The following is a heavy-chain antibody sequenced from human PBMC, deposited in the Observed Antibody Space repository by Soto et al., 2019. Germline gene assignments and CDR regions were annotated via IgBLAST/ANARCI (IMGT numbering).Heavy chain of an antibody. J-gene: IGHJ5*02. CDR3: ARHPSDFWFDP. CDR1: GGSISSSSYF. CDR2: IYYSGST. Sequence: QLQLQESGPGLVKPSETLSLTCTVSGGSISSSSYFWGWIRQPPGKGLEWIGSIYYSGSTYYNPSLKSRATLSVDTSKNQFSLKLSSVPAADTAVYYCARHPSDFWFDPWGQGTLVTVSS. V-gene: IGHV4-39*01. D-gene: IGHD2-21*02.